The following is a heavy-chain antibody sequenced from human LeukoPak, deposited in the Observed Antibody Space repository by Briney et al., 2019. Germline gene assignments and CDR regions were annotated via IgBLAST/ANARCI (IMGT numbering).Heavy chain of an antibody. CDR2: IYSGGNT. Sequence: GGSLRLSYAASGFTVSSNDMTWVRQTPGKGLEWVSIIYSGGNTYYADSVKGRFTISRDNSKNTLYLQMNSLRAEDTAVFYCARDRPGDGYFDYWGQGTLVTVSS. J-gene: IGHJ4*02. CDR1: GFTVSSND. D-gene: IGHD3-10*01. CDR3: ARDRPGDGYFDY. V-gene: IGHV3-66*01.